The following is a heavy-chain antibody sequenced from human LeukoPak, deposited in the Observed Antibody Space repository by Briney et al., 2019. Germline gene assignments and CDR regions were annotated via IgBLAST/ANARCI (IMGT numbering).Heavy chain of an antibody. CDR1: GGSISGYY. V-gene: IGHV4-59*01. Sequence: SETLSLTCTVSGGSISGYYCSWIRQPPGKGLEWIGYIYYSGSTNYNSSLKSRVTISVDTSKNQFSLKLSSVTAADTAVYYCARAYSSSSAYFDYWGQGTLVTVSS. D-gene: IGHD6-6*01. CDR2: IYYSGST. CDR3: ARAYSSSSAYFDY. J-gene: IGHJ4*02.